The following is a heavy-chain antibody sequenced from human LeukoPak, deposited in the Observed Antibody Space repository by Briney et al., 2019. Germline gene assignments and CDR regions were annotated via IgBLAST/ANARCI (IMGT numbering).Heavy chain of an antibody. CDR1: GYTFNSYG. D-gene: IGHD3-3*01. V-gene: IGHV1-18*01. CDR2: IDPSNGNT. CDR3: ARDGVSDHFDY. Sequence: ASVKVSCKASGYTFNSYGICWVRQAPGQGLEWIGWIDPSNGNTKYAEKLQGRVTMTTDTSTSTAYMDLRSLRSDDTAVYYCARDGVSDHFDYWGRGTLVTVSS. J-gene: IGHJ4*01.